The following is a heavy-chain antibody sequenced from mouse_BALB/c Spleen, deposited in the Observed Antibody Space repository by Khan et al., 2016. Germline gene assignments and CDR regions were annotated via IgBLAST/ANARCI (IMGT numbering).Heavy chain of an antibody. J-gene: IGHJ3*01. CDR3: ARYPYGFGSSAWFAY. CDR1: GFNIKDTY. CDR2: IDPANGNT. V-gene: IGHV14-3*02. D-gene: IGHD1-1*01. Sequence: VQLQQSGAELVKPGASVKLSCTASGFNIKDTYMHWVKQRPEQGLEWIGRIDPANGNTKYDPKFQGKATITADTSSNTAYLQLSSLTSEDTAVYYCARYPYGFGSSAWFAYWGQGTLVTVSA.